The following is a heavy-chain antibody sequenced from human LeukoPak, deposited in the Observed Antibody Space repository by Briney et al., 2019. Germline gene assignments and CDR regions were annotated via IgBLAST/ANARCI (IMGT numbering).Heavy chain of an antibody. CDR3: ARSLGPGSGYYYYFDY. J-gene: IGHJ4*02. CDR1: GFTFSSYG. CDR2: IWYDGSNK. Sequence: PGRSLRLSCAASGFTFSSYGMHWVRQAPGKGLEWVAVIWYDGSNKYYADSVKGRFTISRDNSKNTLYLQMNSLRAEDTAVYYCARSLGPGSGYYYYFDYWGQGTLVTVS. D-gene: IGHD3-22*01. V-gene: IGHV3-33*01.